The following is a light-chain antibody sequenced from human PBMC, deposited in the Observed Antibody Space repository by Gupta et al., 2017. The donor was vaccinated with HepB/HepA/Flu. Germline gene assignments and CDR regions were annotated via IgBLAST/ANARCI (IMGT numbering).Light chain of an antibody. V-gene: IGLV2-14*03. CDR3: SSRTRSSTWV. CDR1: SSDIGGYNS. CDR2: DVS. Sequence: QSALTQPASVSGSPGRSITVSCTGTSSDIGGYNSVSWYHQHPAKAPKLMIYDVSNRPAGVANRFSGSKSANTASLTISGLQEEDEGDYYCSSRTRSSTWVFGGGTKLTVL. J-gene: IGLJ3*02.